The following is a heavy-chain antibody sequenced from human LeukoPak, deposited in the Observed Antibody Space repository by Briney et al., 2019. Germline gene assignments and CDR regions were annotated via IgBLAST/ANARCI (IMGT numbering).Heavy chain of an antibody. CDR1: GGSISSYY. D-gene: IGHD3-3*01. J-gene: IGHJ5*02. CDR3: ARSNFWNSRWFDP. Sequence: SETLSLTCTVSGGSISSYYWSWIRQPPGKGLEWIGYIYYSGSTNYNPSLKSRVTMSVDTSKNQFSLKLSSVTAADTAVYYCARSNFWNSRWFDPWGQGTLVTVSS. CDR2: IYYSGST. V-gene: IGHV4-59*12.